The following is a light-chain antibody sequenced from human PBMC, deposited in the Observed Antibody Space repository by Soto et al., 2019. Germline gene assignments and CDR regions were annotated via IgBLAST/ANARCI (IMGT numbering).Light chain of an antibody. V-gene: IGKV3-15*01. CDR3: QQYNNWPYT. CDR2: RAS. J-gene: IGKJ2*01. Sequence: EIVMTQSPATLSVSPGGSATLSCRASQHVSSNFAWYRQKPGQAPTLVIYRASTRATGIPARFSGSGSGTEFPLTIRSLQSEDFAVYYCQQYNNWPYTFGQGTKLEIK. CDR1: QHVSSN.